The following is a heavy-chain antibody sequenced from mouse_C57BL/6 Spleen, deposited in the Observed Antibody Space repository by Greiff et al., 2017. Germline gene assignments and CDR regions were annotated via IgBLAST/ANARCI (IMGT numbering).Heavy chain of an antibody. D-gene: IGHD4-1*01. V-gene: IGHV1-81*01. J-gene: IGHJ2*01. CDR1: GYTFTSYG. CDR3: ARRGLTGTLFDY. Sequence: VQLQQSGAELARPGASVKLSCKASGYTFTSYGISWVKQRTGQGLEWIGEIYPRSGNTYYNEKFKGKATLTGDKASSTAYMELRSLTSEDSAVYFCARRGLTGTLFDYWGQGATLAVSS. CDR2: IYPRSGNT.